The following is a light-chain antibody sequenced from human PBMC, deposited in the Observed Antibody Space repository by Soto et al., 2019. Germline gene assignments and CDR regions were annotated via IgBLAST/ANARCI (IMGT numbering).Light chain of an antibody. CDR3: QQRSNWPLT. J-gene: IGKJ4*01. CDR2: DAS. CDR1: QSVSSY. Sequence: EIVLTQSPATLSLSPGERATLSCRASQSVSSYLAWYQQKPGQAPRLLIYDASNRATGIPARFSGSGSGTDFTRTIRSLEPEDFAVFYFQQRSNWPLTFGGGTKVEIK. V-gene: IGKV3-11*01.